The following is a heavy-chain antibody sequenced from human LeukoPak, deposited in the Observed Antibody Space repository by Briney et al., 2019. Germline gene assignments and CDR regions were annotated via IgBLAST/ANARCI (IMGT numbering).Heavy chain of an antibody. CDR3: ARGRVLRSYQPWRGEFFDY. CDR1: GGSFRGYY. Sequence: PSETLSLTCAVYGGSFRGYYWSWIRQPPGKGLVWIGEINHTGSTNYNPSLKSRVTISVDTSKHQFSLKLSSVTAADTAAYYCARGRVLRSYQPWRGEFFDYWGQGTLVTVSS. CDR2: INHTGST. J-gene: IGHJ4*02. D-gene: IGHD3-3*01. V-gene: IGHV4-34*01.